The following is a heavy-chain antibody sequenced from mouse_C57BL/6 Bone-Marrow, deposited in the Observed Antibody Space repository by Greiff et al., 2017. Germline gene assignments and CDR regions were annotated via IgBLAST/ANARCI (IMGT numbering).Heavy chain of an antibody. D-gene: IGHD2-4*01. Sequence: QVQLQQSGAELVMPGASVKLSCKASGYTFTSYWMHWVKQRPGQGLEWIGEIDPSDSYTNYNQKFKGKSTLTVDKSSSTAYMQLSSLTSEDSAVYYCARNYDCSMDYWGQGTSVTVSA. CDR1: GYTFTSYW. CDR2: IDPSDSYT. V-gene: IGHV1-69*01. CDR3: ARNYDCSMDY. J-gene: IGHJ4*01.